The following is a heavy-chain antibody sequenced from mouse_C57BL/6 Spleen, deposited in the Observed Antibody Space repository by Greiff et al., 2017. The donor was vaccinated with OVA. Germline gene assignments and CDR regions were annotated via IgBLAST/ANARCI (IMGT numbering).Heavy chain of an antibody. V-gene: IGHV1-53*01. Sequence: QVHVKQPGTELVKPGASVKLSCKASGYTFTSYWMHWVKQRPGQGLEWIGNINPSNGGTNYNEKFKSKATLTVDKSSSTAYMQLSSLTSEDSAVYYCASIYYDYDGWYYFDYWGQGTTLTVSS. CDR2: INPSNGGT. CDR3: ASIYYDYDGWYYFDY. J-gene: IGHJ2*01. CDR1: GYTFTSYW. D-gene: IGHD2-4*01.